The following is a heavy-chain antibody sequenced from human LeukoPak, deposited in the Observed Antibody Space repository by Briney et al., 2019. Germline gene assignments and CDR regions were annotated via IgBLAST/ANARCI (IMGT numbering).Heavy chain of an antibody. CDR2: IYTSGST. Sequence: SETLSLTCTVSGGSISSYYWSWIRQPAGKGLEWIGRIYTSGSTNYNPSLKSRVTMSVDTSKNQFSLKLSSVTAADTAVYYCARTTMVRGTYYMDVWGKGTTVTVSS. CDR3: ARTTMVRGTYYMDV. V-gene: IGHV4-4*07. CDR1: GGSISSYY. J-gene: IGHJ6*03. D-gene: IGHD3-10*01.